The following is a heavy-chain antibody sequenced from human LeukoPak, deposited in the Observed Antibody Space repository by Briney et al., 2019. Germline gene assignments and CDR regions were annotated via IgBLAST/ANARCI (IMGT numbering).Heavy chain of an antibody. D-gene: IGHD3-22*01. V-gene: IGHV4-59*01. CDR1: GGSISSYY. J-gene: IGHJ4*02. CDR3: ARGGPGSGYHYYLDY. CDR2: ISYSGST. Sequence: PSETLPLTCTVPGGSISSYYWSWIRQPPGKGLEWIGFISYSGSTNYNPSLKSRVTISVDTSKNQFSLNLSSVTGADTAVYHCARGGPGSGYHYYLDYWGQGTLVTVSS.